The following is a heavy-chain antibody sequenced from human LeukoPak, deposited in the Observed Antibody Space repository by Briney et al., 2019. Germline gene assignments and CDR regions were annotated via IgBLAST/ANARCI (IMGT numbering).Heavy chain of an antibody. CDR2: MNPNSGNT. D-gene: IGHD4-17*01. CDR1: GYTFTSYD. V-gene: IGHV1-8*02. Sequence: ASVKVSCKASGYTFTSYDINWVRQATGQGLEWMGWMNPNSGNTGYAQKFQGRVTMTRDTSISTAYMELTRLRSDDTAVYYCARVREGYGDYTLDGSLDIWGQGTMVTVSS. CDR3: ARVREGYGDYTLDGSLDI. J-gene: IGHJ3*02.